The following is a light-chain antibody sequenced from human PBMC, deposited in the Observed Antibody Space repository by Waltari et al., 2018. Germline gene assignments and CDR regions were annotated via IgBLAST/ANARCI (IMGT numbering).Light chain of an antibody. CDR3: QQYNSYWT. V-gene: IGKV1-5*03. CDR2: KAS. J-gene: IGKJ1*01. CDR1: QSISTW. Sequence: DTQMTQSPSTLSASVGDRVTITCRASQSISTWLAWYQQKPGKAPKLLIYKASSLESGVPSRFSGSGSGTEFTLTISSLQPEDFATHYCQQYNSYWTFGQGTKVEIK.